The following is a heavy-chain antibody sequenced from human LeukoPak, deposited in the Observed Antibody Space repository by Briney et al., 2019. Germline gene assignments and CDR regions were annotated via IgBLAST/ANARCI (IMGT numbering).Heavy chain of an antibody. CDR2: ISYNGINK. V-gene: IGHV3-30*04. J-gene: IGHJ4*02. CDR1: GFTFSNYA. D-gene: IGHD5-12*01. Sequence: GRSLRLSCAASGFTFSNYAMHWVRQAPGKGLAWVAIISYNGINKYYADSVKGRFTISQDNSKNTLYLHMNSLRAEDTAVYYCARSAAAGRIVATFAYWGQGTLVTVSS. CDR3: ARSAAAGRIVATFAY.